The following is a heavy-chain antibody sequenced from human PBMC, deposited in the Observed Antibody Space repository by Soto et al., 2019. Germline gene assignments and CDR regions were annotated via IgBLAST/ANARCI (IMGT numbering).Heavy chain of an antibody. CDR1: GFTFSDYY. CDR3: ARDISIFGVGAGNWFDP. D-gene: IGHD3-3*02. V-gene: IGHV3-11*06. CDR2: ISSSSSYT. Sequence: QVQLVESGGGLVKPGGSLRLSCAASGFTFSDYYMSWIRQAPGKGLEWVSYISSSSSYTNYADSVKGRFTISRDNAKNSLYLQMNSLRAEDTAVYYCARDISIFGVGAGNWFDPWGQGTLVTVSS. J-gene: IGHJ5*02.